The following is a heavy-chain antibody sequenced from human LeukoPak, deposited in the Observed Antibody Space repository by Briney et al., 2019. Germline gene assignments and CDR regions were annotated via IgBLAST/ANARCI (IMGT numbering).Heavy chain of an antibody. J-gene: IGHJ4*02. CDR2: INPNSGGT. D-gene: IGHD5-18*01. V-gene: IGHV1-2*02. Sequence: GASVKVSCKASGYTFTGYYMQWVRQAPGQGLEWMGWINPNSGGTNYAQKFQGRVTMTRDTSTSTVYMELSSLRSEDTAVYYCAREETAMLKFDYWGQGTLVTVSS. CDR3: AREETAMLKFDY. CDR1: GYTFTGYY.